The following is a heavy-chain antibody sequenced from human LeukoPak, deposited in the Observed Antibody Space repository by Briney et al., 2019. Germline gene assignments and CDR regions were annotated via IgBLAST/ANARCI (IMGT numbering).Heavy chain of an antibody. CDR3: ARVREYYDSSGPIDY. J-gene: IGHJ4*02. D-gene: IGHD3-22*01. CDR1: GFTFTNYW. Sequence: GGSLRLSCAASGFTFTNYWMSWVRQPPGKGLEWVANIGQDGNVKNYVDSVKGRFTISRDNAKSSLYLQMNSLRAEDMAVYYCARVREYYDSSGPIDYWGQGTLVTVSS. V-gene: IGHV3-7*01. CDR2: IGQDGNVK.